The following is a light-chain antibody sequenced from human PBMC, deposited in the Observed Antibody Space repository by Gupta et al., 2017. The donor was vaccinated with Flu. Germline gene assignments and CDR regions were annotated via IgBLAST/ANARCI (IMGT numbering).Light chain of an antibody. CDR1: QTIGTN. V-gene: IGKV3-15*01. CDR3: LQYKHWRT. Sequence: EIVVTQSPATLSVSPGDGVTLSCRASQTIGTNLAWYQHKPGQAPRLLIYGASSRATGIPARFSGSGSGTEFALTISSLQSEDFAVYYWLQYKHWRTFGQGTKVEIK. CDR2: GAS. J-gene: IGKJ1*01.